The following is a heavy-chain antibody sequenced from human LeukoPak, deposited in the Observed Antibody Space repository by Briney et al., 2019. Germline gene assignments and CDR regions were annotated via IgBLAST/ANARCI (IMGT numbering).Heavy chain of an antibody. CDR1: GYTFNNYY. V-gene: IGHV1-46*02. Sequence: ASVKVSCKASGYTFNNYYMKWVRQAPGQGLEWMGIINPSGGSTSYAQKFQGRVTMTRDTSTCTVYMELSSLRSDDTAVYYCARSRDYGDYLDYWGQETLVTVSS. J-gene: IGHJ4*02. CDR2: INPSGGST. CDR3: ARSRDYGDYLDY. D-gene: IGHD4-17*01.